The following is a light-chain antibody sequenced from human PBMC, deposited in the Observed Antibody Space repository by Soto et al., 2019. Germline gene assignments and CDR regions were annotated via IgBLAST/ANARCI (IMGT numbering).Light chain of an antibody. CDR3: SSYTSTNTLVV. Sequence: QSVLTQPASVSGSPGQSITISCTGTSSDVGGYNYVSWYQQHPGKAPKLMIYEVSNRPSGVSNRFSGSKSGNTASLTISGLMAEDEADYYCSSYTSTNTLVVFGEG. CDR1: SSDVGGYNY. J-gene: IGLJ2*01. V-gene: IGLV2-14*01. CDR2: EVS.